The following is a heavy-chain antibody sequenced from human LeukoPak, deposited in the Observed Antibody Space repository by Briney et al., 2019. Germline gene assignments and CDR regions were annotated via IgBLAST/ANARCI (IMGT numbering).Heavy chain of an antibody. V-gene: IGHV4-59*01. CDR3: AREESSSWYVY. CDR1: GGSISSYY. CDR2: IYYSGST. Sequence: PSETLSLTCTVSGGSISSYYWSWIRQPPGKGLEWIGYIYYSGSTNYNPSLKSRVTISVDTYKNQFSLKLSSVTAADTAVYYCAREESSSWYVYWGQGTLVTVSS. D-gene: IGHD6-13*01. J-gene: IGHJ4*02.